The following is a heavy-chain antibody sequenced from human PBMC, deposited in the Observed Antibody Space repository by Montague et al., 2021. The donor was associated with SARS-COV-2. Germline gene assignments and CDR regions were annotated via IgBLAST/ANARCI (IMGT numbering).Heavy chain of an antibody. J-gene: IGHJ4*02. CDR2: INHRGTS. CDR3: ARGRQHFNMIVVVMTGGEYYFDY. CDR1: GGSFSDYF. D-gene: IGHD3-22*01. Sequence: SETLSLTCAVYGGSFSDYFWTWIRQPPGKGLEWIGEINHRGTSNYNPSLKSRVSISVDTSKNQFSLYLGSVTAAETAVYYCARGRQHFNMIVVVMTGGEYYFDYWGQGTLVTVSS. V-gene: IGHV4-34*01.